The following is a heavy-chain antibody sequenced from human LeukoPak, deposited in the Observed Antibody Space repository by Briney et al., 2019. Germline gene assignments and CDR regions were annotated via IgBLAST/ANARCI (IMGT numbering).Heavy chain of an antibody. D-gene: IGHD2-15*01. J-gene: IGHJ4*02. CDR3: ARGYCSGGSCYSLDY. CDR2: IIPILAIA. Sequence: SMKVSCKASGGTFSSYTISWVRQAPGQGLEWMGRIIPILAIANYAQKFQGRVTIPADKSTSTAYMELSSLRSEDTAVYYCARGYCSGGSCYSLDYWGQGTLVTVSS. V-gene: IGHV1-69*02. CDR1: GGTFSSYT.